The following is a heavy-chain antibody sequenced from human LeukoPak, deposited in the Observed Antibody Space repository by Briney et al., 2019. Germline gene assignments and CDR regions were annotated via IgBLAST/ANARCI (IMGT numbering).Heavy chain of an antibody. J-gene: IGHJ4*02. CDR2: IFYSEAT. D-gene: IGHD6-19*01. CDR1: GDSISINYN. Sequence: SETLSLTCTVSGDSISINYNWGWIRQPPGKGLEWIGSIFYSEATYYSPSLKSRVTISVDTSKNQFSLKLSSMTAADTAVYYCVRHRQWLLFPDYWGQGTLVTVSS. V-gene: IGHV4-39*01. CDR3: VRHRQWLLFPDY.